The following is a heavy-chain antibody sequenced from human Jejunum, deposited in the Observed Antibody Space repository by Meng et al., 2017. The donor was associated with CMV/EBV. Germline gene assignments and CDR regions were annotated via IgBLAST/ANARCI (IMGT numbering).Heavy chain of an antibody. CDR2: IHYGGST. Sequence: SAGSVKSDSYYWSWIRQPPGKALEWIGYIHYGGSTNYNPSLKSRVTISVDTSKNRFSLRLTSVTAADTAVYYCARDSMKGGGFDYWGQGTLVTVSS. V-gene: IGHV4-61*01. CDR3: ARDSMKGGGFDY. D-gene: IGHD3-10*01. CDR1: AGSVKSDSYY. J-gene: IGHJ4*02.